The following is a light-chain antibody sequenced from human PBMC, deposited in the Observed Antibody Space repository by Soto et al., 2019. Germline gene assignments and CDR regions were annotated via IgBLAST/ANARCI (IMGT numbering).Light chain of an antibody. Sequence: SVLTQSPGTRSLSPGESATLSCRASQSISSNFLAWYQQKPGQAPRLLIHGASARASGIPDRFSGSGSGTEFTLTISRLEPEDYAVYYCQQYGSSPPRYTFGQGTKLEIK. CDR1: QSISSNF. J-gene: IGKJ2*01. CDR3: QQYGSSPPRYT. CDR2: GAS. V-gene: IGKV3-20*01.